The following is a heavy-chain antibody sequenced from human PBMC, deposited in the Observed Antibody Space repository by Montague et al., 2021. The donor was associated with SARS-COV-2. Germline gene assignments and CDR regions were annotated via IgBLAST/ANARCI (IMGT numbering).Heavy chain of an antibody. Sequence: TLSLTCTVSGGSISSSSYYWSWIRQPAGKGLEWIGRIYTNGGTNYHPSLKSRVTISIDTSKNQFSLRLSSVTAADTAVYYCARWVYDFCGGSSRGLDVWGQGTTVTVSS. V-gene: IGHV4-61*02. CDR1: GGSISSSSYY. J-gene: IGHJ6*02. CDR3: ARWVYDFCGGSSRGLDV. CDR2: IYTNGGT. D-gene: IGHD3-3*01.